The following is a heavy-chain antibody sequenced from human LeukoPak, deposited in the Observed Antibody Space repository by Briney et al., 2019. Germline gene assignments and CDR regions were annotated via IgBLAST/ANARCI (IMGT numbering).Heavy chain of an antibody. CDR3: ARVRMSGWTLGYAFDI. CDR2: ISGSGGST. CDR1: GFTFSYYA. Sequence: GGSLRLSCAASGFTFSYYAMSWVRQAPGKGLEWVSAISGSGGSTYYADSVKGRFTISRDNSKNTLYLQMNSLRAEDTAVYYCARVRMSGWTLGYAFDIWGQGTMVTVSS. D-gene: IGHD6-19*01. V-gene: IGHV3-23*01. J-gene: IGHJ3*02.